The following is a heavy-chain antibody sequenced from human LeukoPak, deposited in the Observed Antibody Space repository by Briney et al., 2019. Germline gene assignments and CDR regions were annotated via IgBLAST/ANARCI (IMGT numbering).Heavy chain of an antibody. Sequence: PGGSLRLSCAASGFTFSSYAMSWVRQAPGKGLKWVSAISGSGGSTYYADSVKGRFTISRDNSKNTLYLQMNSLRAEDPAVYYCAKEVGRYFDWTHTYFDYWGQGTLVTVSS. D-gene: IGHD3-9*01. V-gene: IGHV3-23*01. CDR3: AKEVGRYFDWTHTYFDY. CDR1: GFTFSSYA. J-gene: IGHJ4*02. CDR2: ISGSGGST.